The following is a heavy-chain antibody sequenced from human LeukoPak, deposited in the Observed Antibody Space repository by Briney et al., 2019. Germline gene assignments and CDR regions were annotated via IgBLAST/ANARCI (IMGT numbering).Heavy chain of an antibody. CDR1: GGSFSGYY. CDR3: ARSRNYYGSGSYYNPHYYFDY. V-gene: IGHV4-34*01. CDR2: INHSGST. J-gene: IGHJ4*02. Sequence: SETLSLTCAVYGGSFSGYYWSCIRQPPGKGLEWIGEINHSGSTNYNPSLKSRVTISVVTSKNQFSLKLSSVTAADTAEYYCARSRNYYGSGSYYNPHYYFDYWGQGTLVTVSS. D-gene: IGHD3-10*01.